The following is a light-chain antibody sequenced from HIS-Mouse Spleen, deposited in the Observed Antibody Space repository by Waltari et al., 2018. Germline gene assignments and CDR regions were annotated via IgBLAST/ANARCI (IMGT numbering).Light chain of an antibody. Sequence: SYELTQPPSVSVSPGQTARITCAGDALPKKYAYWYQQKSGQAPVLVNYEDSKRPSAVTERFSGSSSGTMATLTISGAQVEDEADYYCYSTDSSGNHRVFGGGTKLTVL. CDR1: ALPKKY. J-gene: IGLJ2*01. CDR2: EDS. CDR3: YSTDSSGNHRV. V-gene: IGLV3-10*01.